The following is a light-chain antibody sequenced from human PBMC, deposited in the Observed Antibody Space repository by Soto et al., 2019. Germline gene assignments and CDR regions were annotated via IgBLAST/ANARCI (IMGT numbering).Light chain of an antibody. CDR3: SSYAGSNNPPYV. J-gene: IGLJ1*01. V-gene: IGLV2-8*01. CDR2: EVS. CDR1: SSDVGGYNY. Sequence: QRARKQPPSATGSPGQAVTISCTGTSSDVGGYNYVSWYQQHPGKAPKLMIYEVSKRPSGVPDRFSGSKSGNTASLTVSGLQAEDEADYYCSSYAGSNNPPYVFGTGTKVTVL.